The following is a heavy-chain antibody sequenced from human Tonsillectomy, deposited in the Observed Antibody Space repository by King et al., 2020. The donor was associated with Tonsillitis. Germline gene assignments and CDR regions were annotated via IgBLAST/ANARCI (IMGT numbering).Heavy chain of an antibody. D-gene: IGHD2-2*01. Sequence: VQLVESGGGVVQPGRSLRLSCAASGLTFSSFDMHWVRQAPGKGLEWVAVIWSDGSNKFYGDSVKGRFTISRDNSKNTLFLQMNSLRAEDTAVYYCARYCSSTSCPGMDVWGKGTTVTVSS. CDR2: IWSDGSNK. J-gene: IGHJ6*04. V-gene: IGHV3-33*08. CDR1: GLTFSSFD. CDR3: ARYCSSTSCPGMDV.